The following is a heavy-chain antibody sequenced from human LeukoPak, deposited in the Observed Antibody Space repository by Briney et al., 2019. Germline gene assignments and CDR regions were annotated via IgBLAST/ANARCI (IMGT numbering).Heavy chain of an antibody. Sequence: GGSLRLSCEVSGFTFSGYEMNWVRRAPGKGLEWVSHISNSGVSIHYSDSVKGRFTISRDNAKNSLYLQMNSLRVEDTAVYYCARDGVPGHTVFDYWGQGTLVTVSS. CDR3: ARDGVPGHTVFDY. D-gene: IGHD1-1*01. CDR1: GFTFSGYE. CDR2: ISNSGVSI. V-gene: IGHV3-48*03. J-gene: IGHJ4*02.